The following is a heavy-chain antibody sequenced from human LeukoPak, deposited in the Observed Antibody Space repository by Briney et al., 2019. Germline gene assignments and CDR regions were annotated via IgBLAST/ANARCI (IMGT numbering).Heavy chain of an antibody. CDR2: ISSSSSTI. J-gene: IGHJ6*03. D-gene: IGHD3-10*01. CDR3: ARGREAWFYYYYYYMDV. CDR1: GFTFSDYY. V-gene: IGHV3-11*04. Sequence: GGSLRLSCAASGFTFSDYYMSWIRQAPGKGLEWVSYISSSSSTIYYADSVKGRFTISRDNAKNSLYLQMNSLRAEDTAVYYCARGREAWFYYYYYYMDVWGKGTTVTVSS.